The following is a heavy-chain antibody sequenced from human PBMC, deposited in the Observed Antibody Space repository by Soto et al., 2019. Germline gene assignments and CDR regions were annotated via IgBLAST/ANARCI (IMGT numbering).Heavy chain of an antibody. V-gene: IGHV3-48*01. D-gene: IGHD5-12*01. CDR2: ISSSSSTI. CDR1: GLKFSGYG. CDR3: ARPETIVATGFYNAFDI. J-gene: IGHJ3*02. Sequence: GGPLRVSSAASGLKFSGYGVNWVRQETGKGLEGVSYISSSSSTIYYADSVKGRFTISRDNAKNSLYLQMNSLRAEDTAVYYCARPETIVATGFYNAFDIWGQGTMVTVSS.